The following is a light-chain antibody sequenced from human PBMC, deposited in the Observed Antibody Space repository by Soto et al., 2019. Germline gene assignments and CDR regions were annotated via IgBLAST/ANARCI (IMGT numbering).Light chain of an antibody. V-gene: IGKV3-20*01. CDR3: QQYGSSPQT. CDR1: QSVSSSY. J-gene: IGKJ1*01. Sequence: EIVLTQSPGTLSLSPGDRATLSCRASQSVSSSYLAWYQQKAGQAPRLLIYDASSSASGITDRFSGSGSGTDFTLTISRLEHEDVAVYYCQQYGSSPQTFGQGTKVEIK. CDR2: DAS.